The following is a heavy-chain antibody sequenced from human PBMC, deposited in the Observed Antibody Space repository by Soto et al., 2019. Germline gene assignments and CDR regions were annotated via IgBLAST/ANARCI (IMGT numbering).Heavy chain of an antibody. CDR3: ASQGYDVVFRSYYGMDV. D-gene: IGHD3-3*01. Sequence: SSETLSLTCTVSGGSISSSSYYWGWIRQPPGKGLEWIGSIYYSGSTYYNPSLKSRVTISVDTSKNQFSLKLSSVTAADTAVYYCASQGYDVVFRSYYGMDVWGQGTTVTVSS. J-gene: IGHJ6*02. CDR1: GGSISSSSYY. CDR2: IYYSGST. V-gene: IGHV4-39*01.